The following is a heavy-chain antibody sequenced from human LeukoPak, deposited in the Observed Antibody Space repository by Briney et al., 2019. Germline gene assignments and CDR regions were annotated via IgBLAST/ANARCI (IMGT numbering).Heavy chain of an antibody. CDR3: ARAPCAGDCYEYYFDY. CDR2: IYSGGST. V-gene: IGHV3-53*01. D-gene: IGHD2-21*02. CDR1: GFTVSSNY. Sequence: GGSLRLSCAASGFTVSSNYMSWVRQAPGKGLEWVSVIYSGGSTYYADSVKGRFTISRDNSKNTLYLQMNSLRAEDTAVYYCARAPCAGDCYEYYFDYWGQGTLVTVSS. J-gene: IGHJ4*02.